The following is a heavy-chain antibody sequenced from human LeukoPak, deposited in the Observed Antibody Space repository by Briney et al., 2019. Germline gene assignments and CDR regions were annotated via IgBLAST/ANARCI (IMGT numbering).Heavy chain of an antibody. D-gene: IGHD3-22*01. V-gene: IGHV5-51*01. CDR2: IYPGDSDT. CDR1: GYSFTFYW. Sequence: GASLKISWTGSGYSFTFYWIGWVRQMPGKGLEWMGIIYPGDSDTRYSPSFQGQVTISADKSINTAYLQWSSLKASDTAMYYCARRQDSSGYSDAFDMWGQGTMVTVSS. J-gene: IGHJ3*02. CDR3: ARRQDSSGYSDAFDM.